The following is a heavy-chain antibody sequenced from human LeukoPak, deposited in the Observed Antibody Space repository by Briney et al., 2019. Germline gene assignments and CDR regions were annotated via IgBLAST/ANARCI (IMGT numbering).Heavy chain of an antibody. CDR3: AKDPNGDYIGTFDI. CDR2: ISGSGGST. V-gene: IGHV3-23*01. Sequence: QPGGSLRLSCAASGFTLRTYWMSWVRQAPGKGLEWVSSISGSGGSTQYAASVQGRFTISRDNSKNTLYLQMNSLRAEDTAVYYCAKDPNGDYIGTFDIWGQGTMVTVSS. D-gene: IGHD4-17*01. J-gene: IGHJ3*02. CDR1: GFTLRTYW.